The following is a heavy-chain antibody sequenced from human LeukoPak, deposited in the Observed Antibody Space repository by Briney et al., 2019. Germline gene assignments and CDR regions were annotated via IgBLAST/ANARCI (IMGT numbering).Heavy chain of an antibody. CDR1: GGSFSGYY. Sequence: SETLSLTCAVYGGSFSGYYWSWIRQPPGKGLEWIGEINHSGSTNYNPSLKSRVTISVDTSKNQFSLKLSSMTAADTAVYYCARGRYQYYYDSSGYLYWFDYWGQGTLVTVSS. V-gene: IGHV4-34*01. J-gene: IGHJ4*02. D-gene: IGHD3-22*01. CDR3: ARGRYQYYYDSSGYLYWFDY. CDR2: INHSGST.